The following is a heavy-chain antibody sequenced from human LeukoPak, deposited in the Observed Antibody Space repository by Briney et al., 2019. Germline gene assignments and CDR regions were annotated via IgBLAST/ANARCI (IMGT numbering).Heavy chain of an antibody. V-gene: IGHV3-23*01. J-gene: IGHJ4*02. CDR1: GFTFSSYA. CDR2: ISGSGGST. Sequence: GRSLRLSCAASGFTFSSYAMSWVRQAPGKGLEWVSAISGSGGSTYYADSVKGRFTISRDNSKNTLYLQMNSLRAEDTAVYYCAKSIRSYCSGGSCPGYWGQGTLVTVSS. D-gene: IGHD2-15*01. CDR3: AKSIRSYCSGGSCPGY.